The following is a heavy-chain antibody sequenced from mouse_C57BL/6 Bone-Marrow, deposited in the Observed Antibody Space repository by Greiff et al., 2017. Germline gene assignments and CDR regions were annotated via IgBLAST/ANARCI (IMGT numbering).Heavy chain of an antibody. V-gene: IGHV1-15*01. CDR3: TRLLYYYGSRYAMDY. Sequence: QVQLQQSGAELVRPGASVTLSCKASGYTFTDYEMHWVKQTPVHGLEWIGAIDPETGGTAYNQKFKGKAILTADKSSSTAYMELRSLTSEDSAVYYCTRLLYYYGSRYAMDYWGQGTSVTVSS. CDR1: GYTFTDYE. J-gene: IGHJ4*01. CDR2: IDPETGGT. D-gene: IGHD1-1*01.